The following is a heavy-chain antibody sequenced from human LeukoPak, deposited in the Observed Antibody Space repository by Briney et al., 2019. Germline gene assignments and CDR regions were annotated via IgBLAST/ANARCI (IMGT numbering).Heavy chain of an antibody. V-gene: IGHV4-61*02. D-gene: IGHD1-26*01. CDR3: ARSYRGGYSP. Sequence: PSQTLSLTCAVSGGSISSGGYYWSWIRQPAGKGLEWIGRVYTGGSTNYNPSLKSRVTISVDTSKNHFSLKLTSVTAADTAVYYCARSYRGGYSPWGQGTLVTVSS. J-gene: IGHJ5*02. CDR2: VYTGGST. CDR1: GGSISSGGYY.